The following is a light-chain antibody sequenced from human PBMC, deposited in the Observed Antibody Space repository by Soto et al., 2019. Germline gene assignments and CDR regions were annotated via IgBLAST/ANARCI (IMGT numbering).Light chain of an antibody. CDR2: GAS. CDR3: QQSGRP. CDR1: QSLTSDY. Sequence: EIVLTQSPGTLSLSPGERATLSCRASQSLTSDYLAWYQQKPGQTPRLLIHGASSRATGIPDRFSGSGSGTDCTLTISSLEPEDSAVYYCQQSGRPFGQGTKVEIK. V-gene: IGKV3-20*01. J-gene: IGKJ1*01.